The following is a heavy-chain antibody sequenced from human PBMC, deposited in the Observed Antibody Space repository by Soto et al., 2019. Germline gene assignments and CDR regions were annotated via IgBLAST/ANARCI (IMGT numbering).Heavy chain of an antibody. CDR1: GYTFNTYF. CDR2: ISPHNGNT. D-gene: IGHD2-2*01. J-gene: IGHJ4*02. Sequence: HVQLVQSGGELKKPGASVKVSCNTSGYTFNTYFITWVRQAPGQGLEWMGWISPHNGNTNYAEKFQGRVTMTTDTITKTAYMVLRNLRFDDTAVYYCARDTSNSFDYWGQGTLVTVSS. CDR3: ARDTSNSFDY. V-gene: IGHV1-18*01.